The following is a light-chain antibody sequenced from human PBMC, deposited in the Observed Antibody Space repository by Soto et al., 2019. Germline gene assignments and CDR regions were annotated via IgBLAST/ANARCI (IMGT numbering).Light chain of an antibody. Sequence: EVVLTQSPDTLSLSPGETATLSCRASQSLRPTYVAWYQQKPGQAPRLLIYGASFRATDIPDRFSGRGSGTDFTLSISRLEPEDFAVYYCQQYVTSPRTFSQGTKGDIK. CDR2: GAS. CDR3: QQYVTSPRT. CDR1: QSLRPTY. J-gene: IGKJ1*01. V-gene: IGKV3-20*01.